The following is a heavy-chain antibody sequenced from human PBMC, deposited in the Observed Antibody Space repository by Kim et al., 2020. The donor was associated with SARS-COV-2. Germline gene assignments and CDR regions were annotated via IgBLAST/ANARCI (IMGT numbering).Heavy chain of an antibody. Sequence: GGSLRLSCAASGFTFSSYAMSWVRQAPGKGLEWVSAISGSGGSTYYADSVKGRFTISRDNSKNTLYLQMNSLRAEDTAVYYCAKGGKAGYSGSYYHPGPKQHLDYWGQGTLVTVSS. CDR2: ISGSGGST. J-gene: IGHJ4*02. V-gene: IGHV3-23*01. CDR1: GFTFSSYA. CDR3: AKGGKAGYSGSYYHPGPKQHLDY. D-gene: IGHD1-26*01.